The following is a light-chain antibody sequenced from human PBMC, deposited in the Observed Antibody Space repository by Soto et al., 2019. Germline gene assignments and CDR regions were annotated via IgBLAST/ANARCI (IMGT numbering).Light chain of an antibody. J-gene: IGLJ2*01. V-gene: IGLV1-44*01. CDR1: SSNIGSKT. CDR3: AAWDDSLNGVV. Sequence: QSVLTQPPSVSGTPGQRVTISCSGSSSNIGSKTVNWYQQFPGTAPKLLIYNNNQRPSGVPDRFSDSSGLQSEDEADYYCAAWDDSLNGVVFGGGTKLTVL. CDR2: NNN.